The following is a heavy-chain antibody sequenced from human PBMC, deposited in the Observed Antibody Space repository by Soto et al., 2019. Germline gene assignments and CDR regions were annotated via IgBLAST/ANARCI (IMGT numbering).Heavy chain of an antibody. CDR2: IYSGGST. Sequence: GGSLRLSCAASGFTVSSNYMSWVRQAPGKGLEWVSVIYSGGSTYYADSVKGRFTISRDNSKNTLYLQMNSLRAEDTAVYYCATRLRYFDWPYFRGYYYYGMDVWGQGTTVTVSS. CDR3: ATRLRYFDWPYFRGYYYYGMDV. V-gene: IGHV3-66*01. J-gene: IGHJ6*02. D-gene: IGHD3-9*01. CDR1: GFTVSSNY.